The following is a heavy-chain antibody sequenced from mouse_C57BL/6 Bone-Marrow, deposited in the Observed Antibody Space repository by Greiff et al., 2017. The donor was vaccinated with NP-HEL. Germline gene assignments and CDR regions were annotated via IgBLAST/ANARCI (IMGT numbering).Heavy chain of an antibody. CDR1: GFTFSSYG. J-gene: IGHJ3*01. V-gene: IGHV5-6*01. Sequence: EVQLMESGGDLVKPGGSLKLSCAASGFTFSSYGMSWVRQTPDKRLEWVATISSGGSYTYYPDSVKGRFTISRDNAKNTLYLQMSSLKSEDTAMYYCARQDYGSSYDAYWGQGTLVTVSA. D-gene: IGHD1-1*01. CDR2: ISSGGSYT. CDR3: ARQDYGSSYDAY.